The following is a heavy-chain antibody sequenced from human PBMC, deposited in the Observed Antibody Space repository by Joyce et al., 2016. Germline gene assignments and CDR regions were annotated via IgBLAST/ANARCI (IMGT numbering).Heavy chain of an antibody. Sequence: QVQLQQWGAGLLKPSETLSLTCAVSGGPFRGFFWTWVRQPPGKGLEWLGDLKNSGVTNYNPSLKTRVTFSVDTSKNQFSLKLTSLSAADTAVYYCARSQWLAPLMYWGQGTPVTVSS. CDR3: ARSQWLAPLMY. V-gene: IGHV4-34*01. J-gene: IGHJ4*02. D-gene: IGHD6-19*01. CDR2: LKNSGVT. CDR1: GGPFRGFF.